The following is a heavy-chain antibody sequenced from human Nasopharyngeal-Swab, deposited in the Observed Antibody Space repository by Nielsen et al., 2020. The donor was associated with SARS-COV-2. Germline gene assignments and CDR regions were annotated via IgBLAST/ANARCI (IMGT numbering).Heavy chain of an antibody. Sequence: GESLKISSAASGFIFSSSAIHLVRQASGKGLEWVGRIGDKDHNYATTYGASVQGRFTISRDDSKNTAFLQMDSLKTEDTALYYCTTDFYFDYWGQGNLVTVSS. CDR2: IGDKDHNYAT. CDR1: GFIFSSSA. V-gene: IGHV3-73*01. CDR3: TTDFYFDY. J-gene: IGHJ4*02.